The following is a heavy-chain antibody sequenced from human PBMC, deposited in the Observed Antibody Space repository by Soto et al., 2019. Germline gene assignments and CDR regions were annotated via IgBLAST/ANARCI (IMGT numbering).Heavy chain of an antibody. Sequence: PGESLKISCKGSGYNFAGYWIAWVRQMPGKGLELMGIIYPSDSDTRYRPSFQGQVTISADKSISSAYLQWSSLRASDTAMYYCARGGVSTRTFDYWGQGXPVTVYS. V-gene: IGHV5-51*01. D-gene: IGHD3-3*01. CDR2: IYPSDSDT. CDR1: GYNFAGYW. J-gene: IGHJ4*02. CDR3: ARGGVSTRTFDY.